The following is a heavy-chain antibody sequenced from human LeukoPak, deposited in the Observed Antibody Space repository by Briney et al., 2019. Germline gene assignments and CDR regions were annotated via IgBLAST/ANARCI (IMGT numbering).Heavy chain of an antibody. J-gene: IGHJ4*02. Sequence: PSETLSLTCTVSGGSISSYYWSWIRQPPGKVLEWIGSIYHSGSSYYKPSLKSRVTTSVDTSKNQFSLKLSSVTAADTAVYYCARRSRGRYFDYWGQGTLVTVSS. CDR2: IYHSGSS. CDR1: GGSISSYY. V-gene: IGHV4-59*04. D-gene: IGHD3-16*01. CDR3: ARRSRGRYFDY.